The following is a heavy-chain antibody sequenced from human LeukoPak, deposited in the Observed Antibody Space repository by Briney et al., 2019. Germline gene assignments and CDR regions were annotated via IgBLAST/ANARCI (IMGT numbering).Heavy chain of an antibody. Sequence: PSETLSLTCTVSGGSISSSSYYWDWLRQPPGKGLEWIGSIYYSGSTYYNPSLKSRVTMSVDTSKNQFSLKLSSVTAADTAVYYCARISDLGGVPDHWGQGTLVTVSS. J-gene: IGHJ4*02. CDR3: ARISDLGGVPDH. D-gene: IGHD2-8*02. CDR1: GGSISSSSYY. V-gene: IGHV4-39*01. CDR2: IYYSGST.